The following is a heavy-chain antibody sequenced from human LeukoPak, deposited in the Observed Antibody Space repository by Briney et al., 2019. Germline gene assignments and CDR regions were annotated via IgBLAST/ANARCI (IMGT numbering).Heavy chain of an antibody. CDR1: GFTFSDYY. D-gene: IGHD3-10*01. CDR2: ISSSSSYT. V-gene: IGHV3-11*06. J-gene: IGHJ4*02. CDR3: ARDKAVWFGEYVGSYYFDY. Sequence: GGSLRLSCSASGFTFSDYYMSWIRQAPGRGLEWVSYISSSSSYTDYADSVKGRFTISRDIAKNSLYLQMNSLRAEDTAVYYCARDKAVWFGEYVGSYYFDYWGQGTLVTVSS.